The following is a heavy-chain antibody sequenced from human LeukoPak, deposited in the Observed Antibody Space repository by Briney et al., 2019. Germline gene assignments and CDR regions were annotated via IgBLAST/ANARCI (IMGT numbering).Heavy chain of an antibody. CDR2: IKQDGSEK. CDR1: GFTFSSYW. J-gene: IGHJ6*03. V-gene: IGHV3-7*01. CDR3: ARDEIYCGGDCYSSAMYYYYMDV. D-gene: IGHD2-21*01. Sequence: GGSLRLSCAASGFTFSSYWMSWVRQAPGKGLEWVANIKQDGSEKYYVDSVKGRFTISRDNAKNSLYLQMNSLRAEDTAVYYCARDEIYCGGDCYSSAMYYYYMDVWGKGTTVTVSS.